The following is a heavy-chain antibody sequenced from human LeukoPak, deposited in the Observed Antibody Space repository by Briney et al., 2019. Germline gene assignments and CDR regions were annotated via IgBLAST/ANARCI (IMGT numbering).Heavy chain of an antibody. CDR1: GFTFSSYV. CDR2: ISSNGGST. J-gene: IGHJ4*02. Sequence: GGSLRLSCAASGFTFSSYVMHWVRQAPGKGLEYVSAISSNGGSTYYANSVKGRFTISRDNAQNSLYLQMNSLRAEDTALYYCARVASNYDFDYWGQGTLVTVSS. CDR3: ARVASNYDFDY. D-gene: IGHD4-11*01. V-gene: IGHV3-64*01.